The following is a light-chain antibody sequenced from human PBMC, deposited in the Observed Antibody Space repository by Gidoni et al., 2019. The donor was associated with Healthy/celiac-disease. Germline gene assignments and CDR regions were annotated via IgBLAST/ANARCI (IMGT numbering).Light chain of an antibody. Sequence: SYWLTQPPSVSVAPGKTARITCGGKNIGSKSVHWYQQKPGQAPVLVIYYDSDRPSGIPERFSGSNSGNTATLTISRVEAGDEADYYCQVWDSSSDHYVFGTGTKVTVL. J-gene: IGLJ1*01. CDR1: NIGSKS. CDR2: YDS. CDR3: QVWDSSSDHYV. V-gene: IGLV3-21*04.